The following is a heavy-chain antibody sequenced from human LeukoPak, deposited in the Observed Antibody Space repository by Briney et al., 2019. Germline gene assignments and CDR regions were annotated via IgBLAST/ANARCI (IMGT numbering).Heavy chain of an antibody. CDR1: GYTFTGNG. J-gene: IGHJ6*03. CDR2: INAYNGNT. Sequence: AASVKVSCKASGYTFTGNGITWVRQAPGQGLEWMGWINAYNGNTVYAQMFEGRVTLITDTSTTTAYMELTNLRSDDTAVYYCARLPAAATKGYYYMDVWGKGTTVTVSS. D-gene: IGHD2-2*01. CDR3: ARLPAAATKGYYYMDV. V-gene: IGHV1-18*01.